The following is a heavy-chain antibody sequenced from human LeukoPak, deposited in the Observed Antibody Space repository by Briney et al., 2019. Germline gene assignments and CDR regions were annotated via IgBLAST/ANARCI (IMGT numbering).Heavy chain of an antibody. V-gene: IGHV4-34*01. D-gene: IGHD1-26*01. CDR2: INHSGST. Sequence: SETLSLTCAVYGGSFSGYYWSWIRLPPGKGLEWIGEINHSGSTNYNPSLKSRVTISVDTSKNQFSLKLSSVTAADTAVYYCARDVVGATSLDYWGQGTLVTVSS. J-gene: IGHJ4*02. CDR3: ARDVVGATSLDY. CDR1: GGSFSGYY.